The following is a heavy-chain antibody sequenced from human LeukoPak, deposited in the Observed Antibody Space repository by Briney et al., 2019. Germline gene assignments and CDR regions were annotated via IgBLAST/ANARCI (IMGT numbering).Heavy chain of an antibody. CDR3: AKDQRYSSSTWDY. V-gene: IGHV1-69*13. Sequence: SVKVSCKASGGTFSSYAISWVRQAPGHGLEWMGGIIPLFSTVNYAQKFQGRVTITADESTSTGYMELSSLRSEDTAVYYCAKDQRYSSSTWDYWGQGTLVTVSS. CDR2: IIPLFSTV. D-gene: IGHD6-6*01. CDR1: GGTFSSYA. J-gene: IGHJ4*02.